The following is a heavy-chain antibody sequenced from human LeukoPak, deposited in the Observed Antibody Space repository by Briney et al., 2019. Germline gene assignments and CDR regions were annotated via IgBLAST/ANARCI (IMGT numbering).Heavy chain of an antibody. CDR3: VRGYRGFDH. D-gene: IGHD3-10*01. CDR2: SRNKDHRHST. Sequence: GGSLRLSCPVSGFTFGDHYMDCVSQAPGKGMEWVDRSRNKDHRHSTEYATSVNGRFIISRDDSRNSLDLQMNSLNSDDTALYYCVRGYRGFDHWGQGTMVTVSS. CDR1: GFTFGDHY. V-gene: IGHV3-72*01. J-gene: IGHJ4*02.